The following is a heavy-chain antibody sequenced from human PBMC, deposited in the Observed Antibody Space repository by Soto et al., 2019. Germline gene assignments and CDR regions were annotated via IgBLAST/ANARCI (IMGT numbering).Heavy chain of an antibody. D-gene: IGHD4-17*01. Sequence: SETLSLTCAVYGGSFSGYYWSWIRQPPGKGLEWIGEINHSGSTNYNPSLKSRVTISVDTSKNQFSLKLSSVTAADTAVYYCGRVGMTTVTTGMDVWAQGTTVTVSS. CDR3: GRVGMTTVTTGMDV. J-gene: IGHJ6*02. V-gene: IGHV4-34*01. CDR2: INHSGST. CDR1: GGSFSGYY.